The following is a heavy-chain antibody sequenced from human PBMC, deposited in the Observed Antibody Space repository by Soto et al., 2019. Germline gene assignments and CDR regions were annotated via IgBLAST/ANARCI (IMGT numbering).Heavy chain of an antibody. V-gene: IGHV3-23*01. CDR2: ISVSGGST. Sequence: AGSLRLSCAACGYSFKSYAMSWVGQAPGKGLEWVSGISVSGGSTYYADSVEGGLTISRENSKNTLHLQMKSLSGESPADCYCAREHPCCGAGCRSRLDYWGQGTLVTVSS. CDR3: AREHPCCGAGCRSRLDY. D-gene: IGHD2-15*01. J-gene: IGHJ4*02. CDR1: GYSFKSYA.